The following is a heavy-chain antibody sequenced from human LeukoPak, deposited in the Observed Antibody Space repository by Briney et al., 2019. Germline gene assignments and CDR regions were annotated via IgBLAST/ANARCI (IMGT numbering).Heavy chain of an antibody. CDR3: ARVMGSSGYYYDAFDI. CDR2: IKQDGSEK. J-gene: IGHJ3*02. Sequence: GGSLRLSCAASGFTFSSYWVSWVRQAPGKGLEWVANIKQDGSEKYYVDSVEGRFTISRDNAKNSLYLQMNSLRAEDTAVYYCARVMGSSGYYYDAFDIWGQGTMVTVSS. CDR1: GFTFSSYW. D-gene: IGHD3-22*01. V-gene: IGHV3-7*01.